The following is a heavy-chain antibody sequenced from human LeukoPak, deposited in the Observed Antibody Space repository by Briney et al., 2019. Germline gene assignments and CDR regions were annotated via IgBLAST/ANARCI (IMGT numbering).Heavy chain of an antibody. CDR1: GLTFSSYG. Sequence: GGSLRLSCAASGLTFSSYGMHWVRQAPGKGLEWVAVISYDGSNKYYADSVKGRFTISRDNSKNTLYLQMNSLRAEDTAVYYCAKATYSSSWFFDYWGQGTLVTVSS. V-gene: IGHV3-30*18. CDR3: AKATYSSSWFFDY. D-gene: IGHD6-13*01. J-gene: IGHJ4*02. CDR2: ISYDGSNK.